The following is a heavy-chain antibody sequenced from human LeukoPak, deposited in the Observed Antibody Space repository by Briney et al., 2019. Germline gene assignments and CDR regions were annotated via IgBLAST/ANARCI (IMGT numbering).Heavy chain of an antibody. J-gene: IGHJ6*02. CDR1: GFTFSSYD. D-gene: IGHD3-22*01. V-gene: IGHV3-13*01. Sequence: GGSLRLSCAASGFTFSSYDMHWVRQPIGKGLEWVSAIGTGGDTYYIDSVKRRFTIPREYAKSSLYLQMNSQRAGHTAVYYCARGPRYGSSDYPNYGMDVWGQGTTVSVSS. CDR2: IGTGGDT. CDR3: ARGPRYGSSDYPNYGMDV.